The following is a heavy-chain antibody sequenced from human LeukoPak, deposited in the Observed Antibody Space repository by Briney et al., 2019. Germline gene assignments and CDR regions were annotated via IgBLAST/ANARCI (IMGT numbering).Heavy chain of an antibody. D-gene: IGHD3-10*01. Sequence: SETLCLTRAVYGESFSGYYWSWIRHPPGKGLECSGEVNHIGSTNYNTSLKSRVTISVDTYKNQFSLKLSSVTAADTAVYYCARAAKAGFRGVINPGAFDIWGQGTMVTVSS. CDR3: ARAAKAGFRGVINPGAFDI. J-gene: IGHJ3*02. CDR2: VNHIGST. V-gene: IGHV4-34*01. CDR1: GESFSGYY.